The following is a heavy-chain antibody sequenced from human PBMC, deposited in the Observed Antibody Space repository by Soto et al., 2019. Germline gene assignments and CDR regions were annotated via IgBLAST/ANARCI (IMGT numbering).Heavy chain of an antibody. D-gene: IGHD3-9*01. Sequence: SETLSLTCTVSGGSISSGGYYWSWIRQHPGKGLEWIGYIYYSGSTYYNPSLKSRVTISVDTSKNQFSLKLSSVTAADTAVYYCARDSEYFDLSGGDYYGMDVWGQGTTVTVSS. CDR2: IYYSGST. V-gene: IGHV4-31*03. CDR1: GGSISSGGYY. CDR3: ARDSEYFDLSGGDYYGMDV. J-gene: IGHJ6*02.